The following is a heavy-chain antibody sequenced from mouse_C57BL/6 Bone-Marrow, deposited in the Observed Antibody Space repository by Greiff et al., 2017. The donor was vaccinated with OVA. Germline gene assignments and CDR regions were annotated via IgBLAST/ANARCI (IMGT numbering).Heavy chain of an antibody. CDR1: GYTFTDYY. J-gene: IGHJ1*03. Sequence: EVQLQQSGPELVKPGASVKISCKASGYTFTDYYMNWVKQSHGKSLEWIGDINPNNGGTSYNQKFKGKATLTVDKSSSTAYMELRSLTSEDSAVYYCAREWLLRGYFDVWGTGTTVTVSS. V-gene: IGHV1-26*01. CDR3: AREWLLRGYFDV. CDR2: INPNNGGT. D-gene: IGHD2-3*01.